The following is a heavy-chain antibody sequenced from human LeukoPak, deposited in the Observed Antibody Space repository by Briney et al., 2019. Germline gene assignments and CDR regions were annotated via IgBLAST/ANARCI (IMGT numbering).Heavy chain of an antibody. CDR3: AREILYYRFDP. D-gene: IGHD2-8*01. CDR1: GYTFTSYY. Sequence: TSVKVSCKASGYTFTSYYMHWVRQAPGQGLEWMGIINPSGGSTSYAQKFQGRVTMTRDMSTSTVYMELSSLRSEDTAVYYCAREILYYRFDPWGQGTLVTVSS. J-gene: IGHJ5*02. CDR2: INPSGGST. V-gene: IGHV1-46*01.